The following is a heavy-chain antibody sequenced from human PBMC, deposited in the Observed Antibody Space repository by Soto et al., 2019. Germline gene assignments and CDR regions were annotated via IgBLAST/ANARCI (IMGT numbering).Heavy chain of an antibody. CDR2: INNEERTT. Sequence: LRLSCAASGFSFSNTRIHWVRQAPGKGLVWVSRINNEERTTGYADSVKGRFTISRDNARNTVYLQMNSLRAEDTAMYYCTRDPGYDGHGWRFDSWGQGTLVTVSS. CDR3: TRDPGYDGHGWRFDS. V-gene: IGHV3-74*01. CDR1: GFSFSNTR. D-gene: IGHD2-15*01. J-gene: IGHJ4*02.